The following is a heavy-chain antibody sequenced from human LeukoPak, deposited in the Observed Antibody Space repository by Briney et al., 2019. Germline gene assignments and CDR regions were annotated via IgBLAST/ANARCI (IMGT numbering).Heavy chain of an antibody. CDR2: ISYDGSNK. V-gene: IGHV3-30-3*01. Sequence: PGGSLRLSCAASGFTFSSHAMHWVRQAPGKGLEWVAVISYDGSNKYYADSVKGRFTISRDNSKNTLYLQMNSLRAEDTAVYYCAKSYYYGSGSPSLDYWGQGTLVTVSS. CDR3: AKSYYYGSGSPSLDY. J-gene: IGHJ4*02. D-gene: IGHD3-10*01. CDR1: GFTFSSHA.